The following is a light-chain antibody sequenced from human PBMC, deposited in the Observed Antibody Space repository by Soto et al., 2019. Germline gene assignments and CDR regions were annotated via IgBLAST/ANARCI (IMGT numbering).Light chain of an antibody. V-gene: IGKV3-20*01. CDR2: GAS. CDR1: QSVVSDS. CDR3: QQYGGAPYT. Sequence: EMVFTQSPDTLSLSPGEGVTLSCRASQSVVSDSVACYQQKPGQAPGLLIYGASIWATGLPARFSGSGSGTDVTLTISRLEPEDFEVYYCQQYGGAPYTFGPG. J-gene: IGKJ2*01.